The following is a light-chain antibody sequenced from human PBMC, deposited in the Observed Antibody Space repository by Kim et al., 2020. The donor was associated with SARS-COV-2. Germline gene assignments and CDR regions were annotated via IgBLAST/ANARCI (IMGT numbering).Light chain of an antibody. CDR1: QSVLYNSNNKNN. Sequence: STNNCQSSQSVLYNSNNKNNLAWYQQKPGQPPKLRSYWASTRESGVPDRFSGSGSGTDFTLTISSLQAEDVAVYYCQQYYSSPLTFGGGTKVDIK. CDR2: WAS. V-gene: IGKV4-1*01. J-gene: IGKJ4*01. CDR3: QQYYSSPLT.